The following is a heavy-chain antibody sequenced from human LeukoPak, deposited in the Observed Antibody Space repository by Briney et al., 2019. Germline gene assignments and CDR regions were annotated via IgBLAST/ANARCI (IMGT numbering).Heavy chain of an antibody. D-gene: IGHD2-15*01. CDR3: ARRGRALYCSGGSCYDC. CDR2: IYYSGST. J-gene: IGHJ4*02. CDR1: GGSISSYY. V-gene: IGHV4-59*01. Sequence: PSETLSLTCTVSGGSISSYYWSWIRQPPGKGLEWIGYIYYSGSTNYNPSLKSRVTISVDTSKNQFSLKLSSVTAADTAVYYCARRGRALYCSGGSCYDCWGQGTLVTVSS.